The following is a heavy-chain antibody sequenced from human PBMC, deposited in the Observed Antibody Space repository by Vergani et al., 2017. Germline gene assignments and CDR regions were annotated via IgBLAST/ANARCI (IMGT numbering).Heavy chain of an antibody. J-gene: IGHJ5*01. CDR2: IKSDGSIT. Sequence: VHLVESGGGVVQPGRSLRLSCAASGFTFSSYGMHWVRQVPGKGLLWVSRIKSDGSITAYADSVKGRFTISRDNAQNTLYLQMNSLRVEDTGVYYCARARCIETCYMSNWLDSWGQGTLVTVSS. V-gene: IGHV3-74*03. D-gene: IGHD3-9*01. CDR3: ARARCIETCYMSNWLDS. CDR1: GFTFSSYG.